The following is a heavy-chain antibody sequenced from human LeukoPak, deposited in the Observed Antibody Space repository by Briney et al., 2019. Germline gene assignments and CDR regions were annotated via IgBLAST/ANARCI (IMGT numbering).Heavy chain of an antibody. CDR3: ARGPVLQVDS. D-gene: IGHD4-11*01. V-gene: IGHV4-34*01. Sequence: SETLSLTCTVYGGSFGGYYWSWIRQPPGKGLELIGEINHSGTTSYNPSLKSRVTISVDTSKNQFSLKMSSVTAADTAVYFCARGPVLQVDSWGQGTLVTVSS. J-gene: IGHJ4*02. CDR2: INHSGTT. CDR1: GGSFGGYY.